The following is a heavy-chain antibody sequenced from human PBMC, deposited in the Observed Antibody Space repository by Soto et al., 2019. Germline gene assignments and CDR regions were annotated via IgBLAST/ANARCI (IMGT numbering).Heavy chain of an antibody. CDR3: ARHLYYYDSSGYYYVHYYYGMDV. CDR1: GGSISSYY. Sequence: QVQLQESGPGLVKPSETLSLTCTVSGGSISSYYWSWIRQPPGKGLEWIGYIYYSGSTNYNPSLKSRVTISLDTSKNQFSLKLSSVTAADTAVYYCARHLYYYDSSGYYYVHYYYGMDVWGQGTTVTVSS. D-gene: IGHD3-22*01. V-gene: IGHV4-59*08. J-gene: IGHJ6*02. CDR2: IYYSGST.